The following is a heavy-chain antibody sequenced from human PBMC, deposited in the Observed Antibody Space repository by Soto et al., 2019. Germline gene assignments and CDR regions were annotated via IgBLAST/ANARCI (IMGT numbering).Heavy chain of an antibody. D-gene: IGHD3-9*01. J-gene: IGHJ6*02. V-gene: IGHV4-34*01. Sequence: PSETLSLTCAVYVGSFSGYYWSWIRQPPGKGLEWIGEINHSGSTNYNPSLKSRVTISVDTSKNQFSLKLSSVTAADTAVYYCARGPGYRYFDWRRTDYYYGMDVWGQGTTVTVSS. CDR1: VGSFSGYY. CDR2: INHSGST. CDR3: ARGPGYRYFDWRRTDYYYGMDV.